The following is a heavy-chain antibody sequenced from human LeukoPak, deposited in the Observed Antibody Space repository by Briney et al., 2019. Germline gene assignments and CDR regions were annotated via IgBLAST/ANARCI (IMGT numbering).Heavy chain of an antibody. J-gene: IGHJ4*02. Sequence: GGSLRLSCTASGFTFGDYLMSWFRQAPGKGLEWIGFISGGTTEYAASVKGRFTISRDDSTSIAYLQMNSLTTEDTAVYYCSRGSGWLSVYWGQGTLVNVSS. CDR2: ISGGTT. CDR3: SRGSGWLSVY. CDR1: GFTFGDYL. V-gene: IGHV3-49*03. D-gene: IGHD6-19*01.